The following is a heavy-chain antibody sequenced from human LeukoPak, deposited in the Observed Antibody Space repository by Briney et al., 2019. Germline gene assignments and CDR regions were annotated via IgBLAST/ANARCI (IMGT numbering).Heavy chain of an antibody. D-gene: IGHD2-21*02. CDR3: VRDSRNCGGDCYAFDI. CDR1: GFTFSDYY. Sequence: AGGSLRLSCAASGFTFSDYYMSWIRQAPGKGLEWVSYISSSGSSIYYADSVKGRFTISRDNAKNSLYLQMNSLRAEDTAVYYCVRDSRNCGGDCYAFDIWGQGTMVSVSS. V-gene: IGHV3-11*01. J-gene: IGHJ3*02. CDR2: ISSSGSSI.